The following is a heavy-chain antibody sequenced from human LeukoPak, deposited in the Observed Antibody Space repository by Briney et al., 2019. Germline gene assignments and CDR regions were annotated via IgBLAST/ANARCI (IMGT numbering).Heavy chain of an antibody. CDR2: ISYDGSNK. V-gene: IGHV3-30*18. D-gene: IGHD5-24*01. CDR1: GFTFSSYG. Sequence: GRSLRLSCAASGFTFSSYGMHWVRQAPGKGLEWVAVISYDGSNKYYADSVKGRFTISRDNSKNTLYLQMNSLRAEDTAVYYCAKVLGRDGYNRGGYFDYWGQGTLVTVSS. CDR3: AKVLGRDGYNRGGYFDY. J-gene: IGHJ4*02.